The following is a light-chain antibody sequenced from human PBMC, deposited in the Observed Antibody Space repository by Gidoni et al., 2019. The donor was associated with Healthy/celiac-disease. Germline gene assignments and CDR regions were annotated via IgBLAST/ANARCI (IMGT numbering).Light chain of an antibody. J-gene: IGKJ5*01. CDR1: QSVSSN. CDR3: QQYNNWPIT. Sequence: EIVMTQSPATLSVSPGQRATLPCRASQSVSSNLAWYQQKPGQAPRLLIYGASTRATGIPARFSGSGSGIEFTLTISSLQSEDFAVYYCQQYNNWPITFGQGTRLEIK. CDR2: GAS. V-gene: IGKV3-15*01.